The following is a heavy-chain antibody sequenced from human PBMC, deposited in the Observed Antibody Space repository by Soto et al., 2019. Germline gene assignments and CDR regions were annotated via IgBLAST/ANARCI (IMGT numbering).Heavy chain of an antibody. J-gene: IGHJ6*02. D-gene: IGHD6-25*01. Sequence: SVKVSCKASGYTFTSYYMHWVRQAPGQGLEWMGMINPGGGSANYAQKFQGRVTMTRDTSTSTVSMELSSLRSEDTAVYYCANSGGYYGMDVWGQGTTVTASS. CDR1: GYTFTSYY. CDR2: INPGGGSA. CDR3: ANSGGYYGMDV. V-gene: IGHV1-46*01.